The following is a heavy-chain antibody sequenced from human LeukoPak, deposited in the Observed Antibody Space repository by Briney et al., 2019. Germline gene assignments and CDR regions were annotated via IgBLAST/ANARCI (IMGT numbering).Heavy chain of an antibody. Sequence: KSGGSLRLSCVASGFTFSRYSMNWVRQAPGKGLEWVSCISSTTGYTHYADSVKGRFTISRDNAKNTLYLQMNSLRAEDTAVYYCARGSSWYWDAFDIWGQGTVVTVSS. V-gene: IGHV3-21*01. CDR2: ISSTTGYT. D-gene: IGHD6-13*01. J-gene: IGHJ3*02. CDR1: GFTFSRYS. CDR3: ARGSSWYWDAFDI.